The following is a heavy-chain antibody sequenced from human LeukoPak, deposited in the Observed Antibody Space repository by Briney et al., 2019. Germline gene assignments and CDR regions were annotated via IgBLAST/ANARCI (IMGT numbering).Heavy chain of an antibody. CDR1: GYTFTIYG. Sequence: ASVRVSCKASGYTFTIYGISWVRQAPGQGRERMGWISAYNGNTNYTQKLQGRVTMTTGTSTSTAYMELRSLRSDDTAVYYCARGGSSGWYGWFDPWGQGTLVTVSS. CDR3: ARGGSSGWYGWFDP. CDR2: ISAYNGNT. J-gene: IGHJ5*02. D-gene: IGHD6-19*01. V-gene: IGHV1-18*04.